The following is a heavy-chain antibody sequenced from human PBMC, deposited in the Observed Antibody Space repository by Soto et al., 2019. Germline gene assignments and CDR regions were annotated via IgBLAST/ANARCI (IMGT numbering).Heavy chain of an antibody. CDR3: ARQAGYCSSTSCFNWFDP. CDR2: IYYSGST. Sequence: QLQLQESGPGLVKPSETLSLTCTVSGGSISSSSYYWGWIRQPPGKGLEWIGSIYYSGSTYYNPSLKSRVTRSVDTSKNQFSLKLSSVTAADTAVYYCARQAGYCSSTSCFNWFDPWGQGTLVTVSS. D-gene: IGHD2-2*03. V-gene: IGHV4-39*01. J-gene: IGHJ5*02. CDR1: GGSISSSSYY.